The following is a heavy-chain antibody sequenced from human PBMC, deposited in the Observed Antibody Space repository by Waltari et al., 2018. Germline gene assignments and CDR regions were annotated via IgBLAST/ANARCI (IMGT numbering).Heavy chain of an antibody. CDR2: ISYDGSNK. CDR1: GFPFSSYA. CDR3: ARGLYYYGSGSYYPALDY. D-gene: IGHD3-10*01. Sequence: QVQLVESGGGVVQPGRSLSLSCEASGFPFSSYAMPWVRQAPGKGLEWVAVISYDGSNKYYADSVKGRFTISRDNSKNTLYLQMNSLRAEDTAVYYCARGLYYYGSGSYYPALDYWGQGTLVTVSS. V-gene: IGHV3-30-3*01. J-gene: IGHJ4*02.